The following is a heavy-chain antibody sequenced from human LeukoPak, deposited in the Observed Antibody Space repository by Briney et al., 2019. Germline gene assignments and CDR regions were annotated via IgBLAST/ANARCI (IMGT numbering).Heavy chain of an antibody. CDR2: ISGSGGST. CDR3: AKGGQNFDFWRFDY. CDR1: GFSFSACA. V-gene: IGHV3-23*01. J-gene: IGHJ4*02. D-gene: IGHD3-3*01. Sequence: GGSLRLSCAASGFSFSACAMSWVRQAPGRGLGWVSSISGSGGSTYYADSVKGRFSISRDNSKNTVYLEMNSLRAEDTALYYCAKGGQNFDFWRFDYWGQGTLVPVSS.